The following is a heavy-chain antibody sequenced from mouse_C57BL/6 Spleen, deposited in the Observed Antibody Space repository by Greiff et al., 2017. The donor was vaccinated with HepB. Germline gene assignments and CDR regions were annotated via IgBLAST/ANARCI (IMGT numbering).Heavy chain of an antibody. CDR3: ARMIRGNYYAMDD. CDR1: GYTFTDYN. J-gene: IGHJ4*01. V-gene: IGHV1-22*01. CDR2: INPNNGGT. D-gene: IGHD2-4*01. Sequence: EVQLQQSGPELVKPGASVKMSCKASGYTFTDYNMHWVKQSHGKSLEWIGYINPNNGGTSYNQKFKGKATLTVNKSSSTAYMELRSLTSEDSAVYYCARMIRGNYYAMDDWGQGTSVTVSS.